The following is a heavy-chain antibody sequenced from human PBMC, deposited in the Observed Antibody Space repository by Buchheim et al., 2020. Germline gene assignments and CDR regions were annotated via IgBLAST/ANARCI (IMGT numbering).Heavy chain of an antibody. Sequence: EVQLLESGGGLVQPGGSLRLSCAASGFTFDDSGMTWVRQAPGKGLVWVSRINTDGSRTSYADSVKGRFTISRDNAKNTVYLQMNSLRAEDTAVYYCASPGTRDEYDFDYWGQGAL. J-gene: IGHJ4*02. CDR1: GFTFDDSG. CDR3: ASPGTRDEYDFDY. V-gene: IGHV3-74*02. CDR2: INTDGSRT. D-gene: IGHD5-24*01.